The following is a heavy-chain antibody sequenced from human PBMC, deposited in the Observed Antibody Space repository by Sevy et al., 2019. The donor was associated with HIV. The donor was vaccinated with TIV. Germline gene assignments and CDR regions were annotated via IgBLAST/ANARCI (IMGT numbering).Heavy chain of an antibody. Sequence: SDTLSLTCTVSGGSISNYYWSWIRQPPGKGLEWIGYIYFSGSTNYNPSLKSRVTISVDMSKKQFSLKLSSVTAADTAVYYCARFPSGWYGAFDYWGQGTLVTVSS. J-gene: IGHJ4*02. D-gene: IGHD6-19*01. CDR1: GGSISNYY. CDR3: ARFPSGWYGAFDY. V-gene: IGHV4-59*01. CDR2: IYFSGST.